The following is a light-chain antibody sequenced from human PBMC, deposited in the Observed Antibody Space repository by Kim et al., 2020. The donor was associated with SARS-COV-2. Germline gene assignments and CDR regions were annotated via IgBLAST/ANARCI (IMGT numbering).Light chain of an antibody. V-gene: IGLV3-19*01. CDR3: NSRDSSGNHLV. J-gene: IGLJ3*02. CDR1: SLRNYY. Sequence: ALGQTVSITCQGDSLRNYYASWYQQQPGQAPVLVLFGKNNRPSGIPDRFSGSKSGNTASLTITGAQAEDEADYYCNSRDSSGNHLVFGGGTKLTVL. CDR2: GKN.